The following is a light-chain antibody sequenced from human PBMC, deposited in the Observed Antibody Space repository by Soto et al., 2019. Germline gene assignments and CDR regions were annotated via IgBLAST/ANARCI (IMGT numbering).Light chain of an antibody. CDR3: QQYGSSRWT. V-gene: IGKV3-20*01. CDR1: QSVSNNY. J-gene: IGKJ1*01. Sequence: EIVMTQSPGTLSLSPWEISSLSCSASQSVSNNYLSWYQHKPFQATRLPVYGASGRATGIPDRFSGSGSGTDFTLTLSRLEPEDFAVYYCQQYGSSRWTFGQGTKVDIK. CDR2: GAS.